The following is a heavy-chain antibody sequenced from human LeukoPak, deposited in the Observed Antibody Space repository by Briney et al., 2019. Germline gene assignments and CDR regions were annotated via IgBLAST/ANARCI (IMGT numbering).Heavy chain of an antibody. J-gene: IGHJ6*02. D-gene: IGHD5-12*01. CDR1: GYTFTSYG. CDR3: ARGGYSGLGYYYGMDV. Sequence: GASMKVSCKASGYTFTSYGISWVRQAPGQGLEWMGWISAYNGNTNYAQKLQGRVTMTTDTSTSTAYMELRSLRSDDTAVYYCARGGYSGLGYYYGMDVWGQGTTVTVSS. V-gene: IGHV1-18*01. CDR2: ISAYNGNT.